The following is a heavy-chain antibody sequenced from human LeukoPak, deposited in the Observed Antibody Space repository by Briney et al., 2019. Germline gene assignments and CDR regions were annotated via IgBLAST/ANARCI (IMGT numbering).Heavy chain of an antibody. CDR2: INGDGRDK. D-gene: IGHD3-9*01. CDR1: GFTFSSYW. Sequence: PGGSLRLSCAASGFTFSSYWMNWVRQAPGKELEWVANINGDGRDKYYVGSVRGRFTISRDNADNALYLQMNSLRGDDTALYYCARGVDSAIDWWGQGTLVTVSS. CDR3: ARGVDSAIDW. V-gene: IGHV3-7*01. J-gene: IGHJ4*02.